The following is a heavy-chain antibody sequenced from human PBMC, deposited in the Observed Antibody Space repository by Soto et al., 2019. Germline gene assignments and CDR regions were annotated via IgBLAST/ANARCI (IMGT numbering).Heavy chain of an antibody. D-gene: IGHD6-13*01. V-gene: IGHV3-30*18. CDR2: ISYDGSNK. Sequence: GGSLRLSCAASGFTFSSYGMHWVRQAPGKGLEWVAVISYDGSNKYYADSVKGRFTISRDNSKNTLYLQMNSLRAEDTAVYYCAKGIRAAGDPTDYWGQGTLVTVSS. J-gene: IGHJ4*02. CDR3: AKGIRAAGDPTDY. CDR1: GFTFSSYG.